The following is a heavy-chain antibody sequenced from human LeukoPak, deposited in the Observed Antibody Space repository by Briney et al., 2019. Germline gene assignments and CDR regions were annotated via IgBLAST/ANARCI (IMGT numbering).Heavy chain of an antibody. CDR3: ARDQRLWYSSGSSYFDY. D-gene: IGHD3-10*01. CDR2: IYSGGST. CDR1: GFTVSSNY. Sequence: GGSLRLSCAASGFTVSSNYMSWVRQAPGKGLEWVSVIYSGGSTYYADSVKGRFTISRDNSKNTLYLQMNSLRAEDTAVYYCARDQRLWYSSGSSYFDYWGQGTLVTVSS. J-gene: IGHJ4*02. V-gene: IGHV3-66*01.